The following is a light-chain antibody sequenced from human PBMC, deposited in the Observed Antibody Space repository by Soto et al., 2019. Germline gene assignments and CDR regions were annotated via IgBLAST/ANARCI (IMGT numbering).Light chain of an antibody. CDR2: DAS. CDR3: QQYNSYSRT. CDR1: QSISSW. J-gene: IGKJ1*01. Sequence: QMTQSHSNLSASVGDRVTITCRASQSISSWLAWYQQKPGKAPKLLIYDASSLERGVPSRFSGSGSGTEFTLTISSLQPDDFATYYCQQYNSYSRTFGQGTKVEI. V-gene: IGKV1-5*01.